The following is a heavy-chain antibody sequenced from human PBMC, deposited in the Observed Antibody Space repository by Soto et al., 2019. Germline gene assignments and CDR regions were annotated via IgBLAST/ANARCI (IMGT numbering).Heavy chain of an antibody. J-gene: IGHJ4*02. V-gene: IGHV4-34*01. CDR3: ARGPPAVTTLFFGY. CDR1: GGSFSGYY. Sequence: SETLSLTCAVYGGSFSGYYWSWIRQPPGKGLEWIGEINHSGSTNYNPSLKSRVTISVDTSKNQFSLKLSSVTAADTAVYYCARGPPAVTTLFFGYWGQGTLVTVSS. D-gene: IGHD4-17*01. CDR2: INHSGST.